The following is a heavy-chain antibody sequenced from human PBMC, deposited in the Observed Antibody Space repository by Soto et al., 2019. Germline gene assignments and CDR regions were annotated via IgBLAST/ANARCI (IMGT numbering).Heavy chain of an antibody. V-gene: IGHV3-74*01. CDR2: VNRDGSKT. J-gene: IGHJ4*02. Sequence: VQLVESGGDLVQPGGSLRLSCAASGFTLRSYWMHWVRQAPGKGLEWVSCVNRDGSKTRYTDSVKGRFTISRDNATNMLYLQMNSLRVEDTALYYCARDVSSYFDYWGLGTLTAVSS. CDR3: ARDVSSYFDY. CDR1: GFTLRSYW.